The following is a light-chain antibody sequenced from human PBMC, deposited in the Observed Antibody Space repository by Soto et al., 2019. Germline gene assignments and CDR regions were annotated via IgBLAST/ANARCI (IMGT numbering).Light chain of an antibody. Sequence: QSVLTQPASVSGSPGQSITISCTGASSDVGTYNLVSWYQQHPGKAPKLIISEVTKRPSGVSNRFSGSKSGNTASLTISGLQAEDEADYYCSSYAGYNIGVFGGGTKLTVL. J-gene: IGLJ3*02. CDR3: SSYAGYNIGV. CDR2: EVT. CDR1: SSDVGTYNL. V-gene: IGLV2-23*02.